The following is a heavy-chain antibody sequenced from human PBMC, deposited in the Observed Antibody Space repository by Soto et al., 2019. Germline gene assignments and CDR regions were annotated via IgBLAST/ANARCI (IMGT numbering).Heavy chain of an antibody. CDR1: GFTFSSYS. J-gene: IGHJ4*02. Sequence: EVQLVESGGGLVKPGGSLRLSCAASGFTFSSYSMNWVRQAPGKGLEWVSSISSSSSYIYYADSVKGRFTISRDNAKNSLYLQMNSLRAEDTAVYYCARSSYGDLTCFFDYWGQGTLVTLSS. D-gene: IGHD4-17*01. V-gene: IGHV3-21*01. CDR2: ISSSSSYI. CDR3: ARSSYGDLTCFFDY.